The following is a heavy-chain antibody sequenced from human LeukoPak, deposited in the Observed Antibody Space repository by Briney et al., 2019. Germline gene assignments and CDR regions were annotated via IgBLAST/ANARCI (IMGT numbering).Heavy chain of an antibody. Sequence: GGTLTLSCAASGFTFSSYAMHRDRQAPGKGLEGVADISYDGSNKYYADSVKGRFTISRDNSKHTLYLQMHSLRAEDTAVFYCEREACPCRLCYYDSSGYSLNYYFDYWGKGTLVTVSS. CDR1: GFTFSSYA. CDR3: EREACPCRLCYYDSSGYSLNYYFDY. CDR2: ISYDGSNK. J-gene: IGHJ4*02. V-gene: IGHV3-30-3*01. D-gene: IGHD3-22*01.